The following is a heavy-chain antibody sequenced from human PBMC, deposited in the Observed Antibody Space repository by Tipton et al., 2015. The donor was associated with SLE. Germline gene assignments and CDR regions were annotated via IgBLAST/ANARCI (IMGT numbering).Heavy chain of an antibody. CDR2: IKQDGSEK. V-gene: IGHV3-7*03. CDR1: GFTFSNYW. D-gene: IGHD2-2*01. J-gene: IGHJ5*02. CDR3: ARDSCSSTSCYPFDP. Sequence: SPRLSCAASGFTFSNYWMSWVRQAPGKGLEWVANIKQDGSEKYYVDSVKGRFTISRDNAKNSLYLQMNSLRAEDTAVYYCARDSCSSTSCYPFDPWGQGTLVTVSS.